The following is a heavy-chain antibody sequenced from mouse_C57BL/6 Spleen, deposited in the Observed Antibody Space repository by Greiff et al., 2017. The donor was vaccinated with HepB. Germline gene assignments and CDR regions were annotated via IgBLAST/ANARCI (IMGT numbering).Heavy chain of an antibody. D-gene: IGHD1-1*01. J-gene: IGHJ1*03. Sequence: VQLQQSGAELVMPGASVKLSCKASGYTFTSYWMHWVKQRPGQGLERIGEIDPSDSYTNYNQKFKGKSTLTVDKSSSTAYMQLSSLTSEDSAVYYCARTSRSPGDYVDVWSTGTTVTVAS. CDR2: IDPSDSYT. CDR1: GYTFTSYW. V-gene: IGHV1-69*01. CDR3: ARTSRSPGDYVDV.